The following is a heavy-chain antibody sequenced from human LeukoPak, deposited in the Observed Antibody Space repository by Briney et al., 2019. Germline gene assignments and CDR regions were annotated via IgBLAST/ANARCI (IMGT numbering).Heavy chain of an antibody. D-gene: IGHD3-22*01. CDR1: GGSISSSSSY. Sequence: SETLSLTCTVSGGSISSSSSYWGWIRQPPGKGLEWIGRIYYSGSTYYNPSLRSRVTISVDTSKNQFSLKLSSVTAADTAVYYCARSHYYDNSGPGGFGYWGQGTLVTVSS. J-gene: IGHJ4*02. V-gene: IGHV4-39*01. CDR2: IYYSGST. CDR3: ARSHYYDNSGPGGFGY.